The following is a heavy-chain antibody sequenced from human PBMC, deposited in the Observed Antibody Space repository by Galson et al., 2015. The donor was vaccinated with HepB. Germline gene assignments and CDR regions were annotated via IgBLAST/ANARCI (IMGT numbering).Heavy chain of an antibody. Sequence: SLRLSCAASGFKFSDYFVTWIRQARGGGLDWVAYISTTGSVTYSAPSVKGRFTISRDNSNTTLYLFMTSLRVEDTAIYYCARPQIMRGIDVWGRGTAVTVSS. CDR1: GFKFSDYF. CDR3: ARPQIMRGIDV. V-gene: IGHV3-11*01. J-gene: IGHJ6*02. CDR2: ISTTGSVT.